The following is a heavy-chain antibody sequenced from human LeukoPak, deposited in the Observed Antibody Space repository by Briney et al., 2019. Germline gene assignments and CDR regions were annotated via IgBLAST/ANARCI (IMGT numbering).Heavy chain of an antibody. CDR2: ISYDGSNK. V-gene: IGHV3-30-3*01. D-gene: IGHD3-22*01. Sequence: GGSLRLSCAASGFTFSSYAMHWVRQAPGKGLEWVAVISYDGSNKYYADSVKGRFTISRVNSKNTLYLQMNSLRAEDTAVYYCASPDYYDSTSGDYWGQGTLVTVSS. CDR1: GFTFSSYA. CDR3: ASPDYYDSTSGDY. J-gene: IGHJ4*02.